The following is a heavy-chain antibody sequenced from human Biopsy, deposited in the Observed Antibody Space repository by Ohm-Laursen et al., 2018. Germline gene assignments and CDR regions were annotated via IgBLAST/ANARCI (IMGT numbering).Heavy chain of an antibody. CDR1: SGSISSYY. J-gene: IGHJ4*02. CDR2: ISYSGNT. Sequence: PGTLSLTCTVSSGSISSYYWSWIRQPPGKGLEWIGYISYSGNTNYNPSLKSRVTMSVDTSKNQFSLKVYSVTAADTAIYYCATTTMDTSGWYGNYFDSWGQGVLVTVSS. V-gene: IGHV4-59*08. D-gene: IGHD6-19*01. CDR3: ATTTMDTSGWYGNYFDS.